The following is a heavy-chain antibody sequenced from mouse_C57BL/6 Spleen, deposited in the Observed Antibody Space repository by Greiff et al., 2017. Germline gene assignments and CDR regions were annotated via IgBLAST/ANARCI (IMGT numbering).Heavy chain of an antibody. CDR3: AREYYGSSYAMDY. CDR2: IDPSDSYT. Sequence: VQLQQPGAELVRPGTSVKLSCKASGYTFTSYWMHWVKQRPGQGLEWIGVIDPSDSYTNYNQKFKGKATLTVDTSSSTAYMQLSSLTSEDSAVYYCAREYYGSSYAMDYWGQGTSVTVSS. D-gene: IGHD1-1*01. CDR1: GYTFTSYW. J-gene: IGHJ4*01. V-gene: IGHV1-59*01.